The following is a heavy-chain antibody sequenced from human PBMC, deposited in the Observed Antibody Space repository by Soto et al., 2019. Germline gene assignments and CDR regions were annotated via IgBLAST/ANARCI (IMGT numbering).Heavy chain of an antibody. CDR1: GYTFTGYY. CDR2: INPNSGGT. Sequence: ASVNVSFKASGYTFTGYYMHWVRQAPGQGLELMGWINPNSGGTNYAQKFQGRLTLTQDTSTDTAYMELSNLRSDETDVYYCATESHSRDLLIRTHFDSWGRGTLVTDSS. D-gene: IGHD2-15*01. J-gene: IGHJ4*01. V-gene: IGHV1-2*02. CDR3: ATESHSRDLLIRTHFDS.